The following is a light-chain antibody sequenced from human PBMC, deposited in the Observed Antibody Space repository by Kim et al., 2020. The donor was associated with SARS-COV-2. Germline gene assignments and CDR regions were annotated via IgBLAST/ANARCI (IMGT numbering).Light chain of an antibody. J-gene: IGLJ3*02. Sequence: SYELTQPPSVSVSPGQTARITCSGDALPKQYAYWYQQKAGQAPVLVIYKDIERPSGIPERLSGSSSGTTVTLTISGVQAEDEADYYCQSADSSGTYWMFG. CDR3: QSADSSGTYWM. V-gene: IGLV3-25*03. CDR1: ALPKQY. CDR2: KDI.